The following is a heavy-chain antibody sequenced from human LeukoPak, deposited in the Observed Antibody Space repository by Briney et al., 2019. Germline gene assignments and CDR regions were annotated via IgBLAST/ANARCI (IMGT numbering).Heavy chain of an antibody. Sequence: GGSLRLACAASGFTFSSYAMHWVCQAPGKGLEWVAFIRDDGSNKYHADSVKGRFTISRDNSKNTLYLQMNSLTSEDTAVYYCAKVKTDILIPDSWGQGTLVTVSS. CDR1: GFTFSSYA. D-gene: IGHD2-21*02. CDR2: IRDDGSNK. J-gene: IGHJ4*02. CDR3: AKVKTDILIPDS. V-gene: IGHV3-30*02.